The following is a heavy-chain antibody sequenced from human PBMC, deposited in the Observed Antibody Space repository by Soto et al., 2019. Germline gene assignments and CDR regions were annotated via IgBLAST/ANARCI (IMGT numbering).Heavy chain of an antibody. CDR2: IFSNDEK. D-gene: IGHD6-19*01. CDR1: GFSLSNARMG. J-gene: IGHJ5*02. CDR3: ARSTCIAVAECWFAP. V-gene: IGHV2-26*01. Sequence: QVTLKESGPVLVKPTETLTLTCTVSGFSLSNARMGVSWIRQPPGKALEWLAHIFSNDEKSYSTSLKSRLTIXMDRSXXQVVLTMTNMDPVDTATYYCARSTCIAVAECWFAPWGQGTLVTVSS.